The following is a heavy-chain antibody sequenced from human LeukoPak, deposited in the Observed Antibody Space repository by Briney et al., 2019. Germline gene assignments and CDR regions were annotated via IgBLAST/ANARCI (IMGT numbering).Heavy chain of an antibody. CDR2: ISMSGSVI. CDR1: GFMFSDYY. Sequence: GGSLRLSCAASGFMFSDYYMSWIRQAPGKGLEWISYISMSGSVIQYSDSVKGRFTTSRDNVKNSLHLQMDSLSVDDTAVYYCARGGWSRGWFDPWGQGTLVSVSS. J-gene: IGHJ5*02. V-gene: IGHV3-11*01. D-gene: IGHD3-22*01. CDR3: ARGGWSRGWFDP.